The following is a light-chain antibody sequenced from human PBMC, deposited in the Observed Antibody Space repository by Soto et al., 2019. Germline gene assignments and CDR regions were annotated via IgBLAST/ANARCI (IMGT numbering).Light chain of an antibody. Sequence: QSALTQPRSVSGSPGQSVTISCTGTSSNVGAYTFVSWYQQHPGKAPNLIIYHVNKRPSGVPDRFSGSKSGNTASLTISGLQAEDESDYYCSAYGGNADVVFGGGTQLTVL. CDR1: SSNVGAYTF. CDR3: SAYGGNADVV. J-gene: IGLJ2*01. V-gene: IGLV2-11*01. CDR2: HVN.